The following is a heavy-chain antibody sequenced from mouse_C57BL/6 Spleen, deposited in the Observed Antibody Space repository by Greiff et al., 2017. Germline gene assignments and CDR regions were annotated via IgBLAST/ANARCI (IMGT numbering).Heavy chain of an antibody. D-gene: IGHD1-1*01. CDR3: ERSLITTDYYDY. CDR1: GYAFTNYL. Sequence: QVQLQQSGAELVRPGTSVTVSCKASGYAFTNYLIDWVKQRPGQGLEWIGVINPGSGGTNYNEKFKGKATLTADKSSSTAYMQLSSLTSEDSEVSVCERSLITTDYYDYWGQGTTLTVSS. CDR2: INPGSGGT. J-gene: IGHJ2*01. V-gene: IGHV1-54*01.